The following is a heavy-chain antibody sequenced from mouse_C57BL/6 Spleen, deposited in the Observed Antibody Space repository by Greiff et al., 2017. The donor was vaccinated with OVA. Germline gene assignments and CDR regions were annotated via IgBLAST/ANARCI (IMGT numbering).Heavy chain of an antibody. D-gene: IGHD2-3*01. CDR3: ARIYDGYYWFAY. J-gene: IGHJ3*01. CDR1: GYSITSGYY. Sequence: EVKLMESGPGLVKPSQSLSLTCSVTGYSITSGYYWNWIRQFPGNKLEWMGYISYDGSNNYNPSLKNRISITRDTSKNQFFLKLNSVTTEDTATYYCARIYDGYYWFAYWGQGTLVTVSA. V-gene: IGHV3-6*01. CDR2: ISYDGSN.